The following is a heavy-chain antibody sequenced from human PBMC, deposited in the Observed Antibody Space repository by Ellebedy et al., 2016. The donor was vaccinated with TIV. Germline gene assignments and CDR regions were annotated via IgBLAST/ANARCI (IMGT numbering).Heavy chain of an antibody. CDR2: INHSGST. D-gene: IGHD4-17*01. Sequence: GSLRLSCAVYGGSFSDYYWSWIRQPPGKGLEWIGEINHSGSTNYNPSLKSRVTISVDTSKNKFSLKLSSVTAADTAVFYCARRVTTTIRANWYFDLWGRGTLVTVSS. CDR1: GGSFSDYY. CDR3: ARRVTTTIRANWYFDL. J-gene: IGHJ2*01. V-gene: IGHV4-34*01.